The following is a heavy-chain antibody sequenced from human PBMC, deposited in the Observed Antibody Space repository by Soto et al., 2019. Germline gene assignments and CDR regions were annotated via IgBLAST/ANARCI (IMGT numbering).Heavy chain of an antibody. D-gene: IGHD3-10*01. CDR1: GGSFSDYY. J-gene: IGHJ6*02. CDR3: ARGGVYGSGSYSSGYYYYGMDV. Sequence: PSETLSLTCAVYGGSFSDYYWSRIRQPPGKGLEWIGEINHSGSTNYIPSLKSRVTISVDTSKNQFSLKLSSVTAADTAVYYCARGGVYGSGSYSSGYYYYGMDVWGQGTTVTVSS. V-gene: IGHV4-34*01. CDR2: INHSGST.